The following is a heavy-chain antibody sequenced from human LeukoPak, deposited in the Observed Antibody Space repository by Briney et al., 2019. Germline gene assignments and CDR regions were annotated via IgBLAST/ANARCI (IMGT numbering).Heavy chain of an antibody. CDR1: GFTFSSYW. Sequence: GGSLRLSCAASGFTFSSYWMRWVRQAPGKGLEWVANIKQDGSEKYYVDSVKGRFTISRDNAKNSLYLQMNSLRAEDTAVYYCARGIWFGELYRSDAFDIWSQGTMVTVSS. V-gene: IGHV3-7*01. CDR3: ARGIWFGELYRSDAFDI. J-gene: IGHJ3*02. CDR2: IKQDGSEK. D-gene: IGHD3-10*01.